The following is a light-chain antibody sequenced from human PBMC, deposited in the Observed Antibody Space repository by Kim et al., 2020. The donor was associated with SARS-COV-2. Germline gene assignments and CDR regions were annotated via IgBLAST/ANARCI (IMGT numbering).Light chain of an antibody. CDR1: RLGDMY. V-gene: IGLV3-1*01. Sequence: SYELTQPPSASVSPGQAATITCSGDRLGDMYVAWYQQKPGQSPVLVIYENSRRPSGIPERFSGSNSGTTATLTISGTQPMDEAAYYCQAWDRKTAGFGGGTKVTVL. CDR2: ENS. J-gene: IGLJ2*01. CDR3: QAWDRKTAG.